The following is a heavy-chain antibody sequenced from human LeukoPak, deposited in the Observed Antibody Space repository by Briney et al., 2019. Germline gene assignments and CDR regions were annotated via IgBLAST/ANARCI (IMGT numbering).Heavy chain of an antibody. Sequence: SETLSLTCAVSGGSISSGGYSWSWIRQPPGKGLEWIRYIYHSGSTYYNPSLKSRVTISVDTSKNQFSLKLSSVTAADTAVYYCARQQRHYYYDSSGIPRPDAFDIWGQGTMVTVSS. D-gene: IGHD3-22*01. CDR1: GGSISSGGYS. J-gene: IGHJ3*02. CDR3: ARQQRHYYYDSSGIPRPDAFDI. V-gene: IGHV4-30-2*03. CDR2: IYHSGST.